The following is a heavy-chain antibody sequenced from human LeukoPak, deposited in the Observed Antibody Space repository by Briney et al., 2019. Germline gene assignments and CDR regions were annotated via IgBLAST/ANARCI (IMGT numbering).Heavy chain of an antibody. D-gene: IGHD3-22*01. CDR2: ISSSSRTI. CDR3: ARDFHVRNYDIGGYSY. J-gene: IGHJ4*02. CDR1: GFTFSSYE. V-gene: IGHV3-48*03. Sequence: GGSLRLSCAASGFTFSSYEMNWVRQAPGKGLEWVSYISSSSRTIYYADSAKGRFTISRDNAKNSLYLQVNSLRAEDTAVYYCARDFHVRNYDIGGYSYWGQGTLVTVSS.